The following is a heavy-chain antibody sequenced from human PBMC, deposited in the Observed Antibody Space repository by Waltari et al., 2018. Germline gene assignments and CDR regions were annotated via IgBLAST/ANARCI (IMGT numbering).Heavy chain of an antibody. Sequence: EVQLVQSGAEVKKPGESLKISCKGSGYSFTTYWIGWVRQMPGKGLEWMGIIYPGDSDATDSPSFEGKVTISADKSISTAYLQWSSLKASDTAMYYCARRTYSSRSFDYWGQGTLVTVSS. D-gene: IGHD6-13*01. CDR1: GYSFTTYW. J-gene: IGHJ4*02. V-gene: IGHV5-51*01. CDR2: IYPGDSDA. CDR3: ARRTYSSRSFDY.